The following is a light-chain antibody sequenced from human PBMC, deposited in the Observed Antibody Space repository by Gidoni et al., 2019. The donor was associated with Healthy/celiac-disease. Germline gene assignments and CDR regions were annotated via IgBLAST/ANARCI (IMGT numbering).Light chain of an antibody. Sequence: DIQMTQSPSSLSASVGDRVTITCRASQRISSYLNWYQQKPGKAPKLLIYAASILQSGVPSRFSGSGSGTDFTLTISSLQPEDFATYYCQQSYSTPPTFXXXTRVEIK. V-gene: IGKV1-39*01. CDR2: AAS. J-gene: IGKJ4*01. CDR1: QRISSY. CDR3: QQSYSTPPT.